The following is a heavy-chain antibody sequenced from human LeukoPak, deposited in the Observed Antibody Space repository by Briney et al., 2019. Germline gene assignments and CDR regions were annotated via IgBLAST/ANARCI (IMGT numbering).Heavy chain of an antibody. V-gene: IGHV1-2*02. D-gene: IGHD6-13*01. CDR2: INPNSGGT. J-gene: IGHJ4*02. CDR1: GYSFTGYY. Sequence: ASVKVSCKASGYSFTGYYMHWVRQAPGQGLEWMGWINPNSGGTNYAQKFQGRVTMTRDTSISTAYMELSRLRSDDTAVYYCATTRIAAAGKPIDYWGQGTLVTVSS. CDR3: ATTRIAAAGKPIDY.